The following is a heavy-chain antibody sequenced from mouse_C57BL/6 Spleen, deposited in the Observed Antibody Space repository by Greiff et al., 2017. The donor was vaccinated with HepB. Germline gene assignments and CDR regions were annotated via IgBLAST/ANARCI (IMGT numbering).Heavy chain of an antibody. D-gene: IGHD2-4*01. J-gene: IGHJ4*01. CDR2: ISGGGGNT. Sequence: EVQRVESGGGLVKPGGSLKLSCAASGFTFSSYTMSWVRQTPEKRLEWVATISGGGGNTYYPDSVKGRFTISRDNAKNTLYLQMSSLRSEDTALYYCARHQLRGYAMDYWGQGTSVTVSS. CDR3: ARHQLRGYAMDY. CDR1: GFTFSSYT. V-gene: IGHV5-9*01.